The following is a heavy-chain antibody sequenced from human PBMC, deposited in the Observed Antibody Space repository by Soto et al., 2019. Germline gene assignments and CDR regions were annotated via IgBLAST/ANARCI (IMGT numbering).Heavy chain of an antibody. V-gene: IGHV4-31*03. CDR1: GGSISSGGYY. J-gene: IGHJ5*02. D-gene: IGHD6-25*01. CDR2: IYYSGST. CDR3: ARERGIAANWFDP. Sequence: QVQLQESGPGLVKPSQTLSLTCTVSGGSISSGGYYWSWIRHHPGKGLEWIGYIYYSGSTYYNPSLKSRVTISVDTSKNQFSLQLSSVTAADTAVYYCARERGIAANWFDPWGQGTLVTVSS.